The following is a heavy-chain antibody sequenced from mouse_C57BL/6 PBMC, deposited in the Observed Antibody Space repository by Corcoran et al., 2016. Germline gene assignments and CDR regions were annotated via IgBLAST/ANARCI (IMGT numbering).Heavy chain of an antibody. CDR1: EYTFTDYY. D-gene: IGHD1-1*01. CDR2: INPYNGGT. V-gene: IGHV1-19*01. CDR3: ARSGYYGSSGYFDV. J-gene: IGHJ1*03. Sequence: EVQLQQSGPVLVKPGASVKMSCKASEYTFTDYYMNWVKQSHGKSLEWMGVINPYNGGTSYNQKFKGKATLTVDKSSSTAYMELNSLTSEDSAVYYCARSGYYGSSGYFDVWGTGTTVTVSS.